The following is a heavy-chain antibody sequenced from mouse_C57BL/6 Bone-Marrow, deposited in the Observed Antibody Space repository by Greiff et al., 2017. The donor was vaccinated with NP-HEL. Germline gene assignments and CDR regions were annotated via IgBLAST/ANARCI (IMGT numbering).Heavy chain of an antibody. J-gene: IGHJ4*01. D-gene: IGHD1-1*01. Sequence: VQLQQSGAELARPGASVKLSCKASGYTFTSYGISWVKQRTGQGLEWIGEIYPGSGNTYYNEKFKGKATLTADKSSSTAYMELRSLTSEDAAVYFCAKAGPNYYGSKYYDMDYWGQGTSVTVSS. CDR3: AKAGPNYYGSKYYDMDY. V-gene: IGHV1-81*01. CDR2: IYPGSGNT. CDR1: GYTFTSYG.